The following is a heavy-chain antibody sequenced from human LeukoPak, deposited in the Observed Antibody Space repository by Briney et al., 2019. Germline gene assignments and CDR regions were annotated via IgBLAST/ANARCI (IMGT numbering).Heavy chain of an antibody. CDR1: GGSISGGGYS. J-gene: IGHJ6*04. CDR3: ARAARSIYYYGMDV. Sequence: SQTLSLTCAVSGGSISGGGYSWSWIRQPPGKGLEWIGYIYHSGSTYYNPSLKSRVTISVDRSKNQFSLKLSSVTAADTAVYYCARAARSIYYYGMDVWGKGTTVTVSS. V-gene: IGHV4-30-2*01. D-gene: IGHD2-2*01. CDR2: IYHSGST.